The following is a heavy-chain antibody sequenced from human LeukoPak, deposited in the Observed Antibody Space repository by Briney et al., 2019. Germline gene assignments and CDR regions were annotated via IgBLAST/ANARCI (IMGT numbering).Heavy chain of an antibody. J-gene: IGHJ4*02. V-gene: IGHV3-30*18. CDR1: GLTFSSYG. Sequence: QSGGSLRLSCAASGLTFSSYGMHWVRQAPGKGLEWVAVISYDGSNKYYADSVKGRFTISRDNSKNTLYLQMNSLRAEDTAVYYCAKGKVGAGLELDYWGQGTLVTVSS. CDR2: ISYDGSNK. D-gene: IGHD1-26*01. CDR3: AKGKVGAGLELDY.